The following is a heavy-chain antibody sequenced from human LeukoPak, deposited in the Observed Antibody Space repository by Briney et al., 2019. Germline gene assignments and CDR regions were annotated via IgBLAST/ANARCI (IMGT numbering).Heavy chain of an antibody. Sequence: PGGSLRLSCAASGFTFTTYWMSWVRQAPGKGLEWVANINQDGTEKYYVGSVKGRFTISRDNAKNSLYLQMNSLRVEDTAVYYCAKVAKYYYGSETYYFFEHWGQGTPVTAPS. CDR3: AKVAKYYYGSETYYFFEH. J-gene: IGHJ4*02. CDR1: GFTFTTYW. D-gene: IGHD3-10*01. V-gene: IGHV3-7*01. CDR2: INQDGTEK.